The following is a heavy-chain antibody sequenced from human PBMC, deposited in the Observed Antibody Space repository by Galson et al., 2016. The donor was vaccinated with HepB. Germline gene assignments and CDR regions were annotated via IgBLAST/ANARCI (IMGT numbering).Heavy chain of an antibody. D-gene: IGHD3-10*01. CDR2: ISHSSATI. J-gene: IGHJ4*02. V-gene: IGHV3-48*02. Sequence: SLRLSCAASGVTFSTYSMNWVRQAPGKGLEWVSYISHSSATIHYAASVKGRFTISRDNAKNSLYPQMNSLRDDDTALYYCTNERGRYYYGSGALSEWGQGTLVTVSS. CDR3: TNERGRYYYGSGALSE. CDR1: GVTFSTYS.